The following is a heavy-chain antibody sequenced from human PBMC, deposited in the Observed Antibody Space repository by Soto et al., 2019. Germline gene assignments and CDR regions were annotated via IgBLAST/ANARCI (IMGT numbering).Heavy chain of an antibody. CDR1: GGSISSGDYY. CDR3: ARYGGYEGLRFDP. V-gene: IGHV4-30-4*01. Sequence: QVQLQESGPGLVKPSQTLSLTCTVSGGSISSGDYYWSWIRQPPGKGLEWIGYIFYSGSTYYNPSLKSRVTISVDTSKNPFSLKLSSVTAADTGVYYCARYGGYEGLRFDPWGQGTLVTVSS. CDR2: IFYSGST. D-gene: IGHD5-12*01. J-gene: IGHJ5*02.